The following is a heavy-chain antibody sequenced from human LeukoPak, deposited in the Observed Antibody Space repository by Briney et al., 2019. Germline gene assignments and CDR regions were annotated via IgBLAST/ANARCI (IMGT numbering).Heavy chain of an antibody. CDR2: ISSSGSTI. V-gene: IGHV3-48*03. CDR1: GFTFSSYE. J-gene: IGHJ4*02. D-gene: IGHD6-13*01. Sequence: GGSLRLSCAASGFTFSSYEMNWVRQAPGKGLEWVSYISSSGSTIYYADSVKGRFTISRDNAKNSLYLQMNSLRAEDTAVYYCARGPDRRGMAAAGQTFDYWGQGTLVTVSS. CDR3: ARGPDRRGMAAAGQTFDY.